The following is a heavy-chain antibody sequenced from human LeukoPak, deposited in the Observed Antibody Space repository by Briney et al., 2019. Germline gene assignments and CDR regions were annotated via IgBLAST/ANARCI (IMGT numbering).Heavy chain of an antibody. V-gene: IGHV3-23*01. D-gene: IGHD3-10*01. J-gene: IGHJ4*02. CDR3: AKDYAYYYGSGIGGFDY. CDR2: ISGSGATT. Sequence: GGSLRLSCAASGFTFSSYAMSWVRQAPGKGLEWVSAISGSGATTYYADSVKGRSTISRDKSNNTLYLQMNSLRAEDTAVYYCAKDYAYYYGSGIGGFDYWGQGTLVTVSS. CDR1: GFTFSSYA.